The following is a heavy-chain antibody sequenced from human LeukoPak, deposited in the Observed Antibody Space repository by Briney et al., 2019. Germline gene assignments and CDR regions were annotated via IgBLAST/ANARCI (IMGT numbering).Heavy chain of an antibody. Sequence: ASGKPSCKPSGYTFTSYGICWVRQAPGQGVEWRGWISAYNGNTNYAQKLQGRVTMTTDTSTSTAYMELRSLRSDDTAVYYCARVVLAAAGSNWFDPWGQGTLVTVSS. CDR3: ARVVLAAAGSNWFDP. CDR2: ISAYNGNT. D-gene: IGHD6-13*01. CDR1: GYTFTSYG. V-gene: IGHV1-18*04. J-gene: IGHJ5*02.